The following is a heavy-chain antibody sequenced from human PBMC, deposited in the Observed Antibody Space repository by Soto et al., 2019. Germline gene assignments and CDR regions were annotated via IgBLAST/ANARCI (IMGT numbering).Heavy chain of an antibody. CDR1: GYTFTNYG. Sequence: QVQVVQSGDEVKKPGASVKVSCKASGYTFTNYGCSWVRQAPGQGLQRMGWISGYNGNTKYAEKFQGRVTMTTDTSTSTAHMELRSLRSDYPAVYYCAREGQAPYYYYGMDVWGQGTAVTVSS. CDR3: AREGQAPYYYYGMDV. CDR2: ISGYNGNT. J-gene: IGHJ6*02. V-gene: IGHV1-18*01.